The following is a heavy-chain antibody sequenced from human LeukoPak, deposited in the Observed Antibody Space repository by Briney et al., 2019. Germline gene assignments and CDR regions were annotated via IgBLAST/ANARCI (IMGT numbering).Heavy chain of an antibody. Sequence: GGSLRLSCAASGFSFSSYSMNWVRQAPGKGLEWVSYITSSGSRTYYADSVKGRFTISRDNGKNSLYLQMNSLRDEDTAVYYCVRDPEALDYWGQGTPVTVSS. J-gene: IGHJ4*02. CDR1: GFSFSSYS. V-gene: IGHV3-48*02. CDR3: VRDPEALDY. CDR2: ITSSGSRT.